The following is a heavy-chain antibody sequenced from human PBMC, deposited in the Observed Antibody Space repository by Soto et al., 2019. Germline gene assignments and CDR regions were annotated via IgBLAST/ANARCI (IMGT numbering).Heavy chain of an antibody. J-gene: IGHJ3*02. CDR3: ATRLEQWLAHDDFDI. CDR2: INPSGGST. V-gene: IGHV1-46*01. D-gene: IGHD6-19*01. Sequence: ASVKVSCKASGYTFTSYYMHWVRQAPGQGLEWMGIINPSGGSTSYAQKFQGRVTMTRNTSISTVYMELSSLRSEDTAVYYCATRLEQWLAHDDFDIWGQGTMVTVS. CDR1: GYTFTSYY.